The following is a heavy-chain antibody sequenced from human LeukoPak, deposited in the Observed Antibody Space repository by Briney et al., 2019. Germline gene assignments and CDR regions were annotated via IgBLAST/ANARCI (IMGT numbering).Heavy chain of an antibody. CDR2: IRYDGSKK. D-gene: IGHD3-10*01. J-gene: IGHJ3*02. CDR3: ARRGGAFDI. V-gene: IGHV3-30*02. Sequence: PGGSLRLSCAASGFTFSSYGMHWVRQAPGKGLEWVAFIRYDGSKKYYADSVKGRYTISRDTSKNTVYLQMNSLTAEDTAVYYCARRGGAFDIWGQGTMVTVSS. CDR1: GFTFSSYG.